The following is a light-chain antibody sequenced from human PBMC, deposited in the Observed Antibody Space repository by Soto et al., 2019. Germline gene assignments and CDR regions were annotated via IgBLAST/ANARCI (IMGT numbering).Light chain of an antibody. CDR3: GGWDDSLSGPV. CDR2: RNN. CDR1: SSNLGSNY. Sequence: QSVLTQPPSTSGTPGQRVNISCSGSSSNLGSNYVYWYRQFPGTAPKLLIQRNNQRPSGVPARFSGSKSGTSASLAISGLRSEDEADYYCGGWDDSLSGPVVGGGTKLTVL. V-gene: IGLV1-47*01. J-gene: IGLJ2*01.